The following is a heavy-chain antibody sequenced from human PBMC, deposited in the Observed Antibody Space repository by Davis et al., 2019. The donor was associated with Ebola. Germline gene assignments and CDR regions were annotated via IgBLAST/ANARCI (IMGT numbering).Heavy chain of an antibody. J-gene: IGHJ4*02. Sequence: PGGSLRLSCAASGFTFSSYGMHWVRQAPGKGLEWVAVISYDGSNKYYADSVKGRFTISRDNSKNTLYLQMNSLRAEDTAVYYCAKLESGYWGQGTLVTVSS. CDR1: GFTFSSYG. V-gene: IGHV3-30*18. D-gene: IGHD1-1*01. CDR3: AKLESGY. CDR2: ISYDGSNK.